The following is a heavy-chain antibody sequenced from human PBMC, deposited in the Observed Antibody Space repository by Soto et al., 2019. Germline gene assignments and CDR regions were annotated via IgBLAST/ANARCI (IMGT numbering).Heavy chain of an antibody. CDR3: AKNPPDAPKIVGALGGVY. J-gene: IGHJ4*02. Sequence: SLRLSCAVSGFTFSHYALIWVRQAPGKGLAWVAGISGSGFGTDYADSVKGRLTITRDNSKNTLYLQMNSLRAEDTAVYYCAKNPPDAPKIVGALGGVYWGQGTLVTVSS. V-gene: IGHV3-23*01. CDR1: GFTFSHYA. D-gene: IGHD1-26*01. CDR2: ISGSGFGT.